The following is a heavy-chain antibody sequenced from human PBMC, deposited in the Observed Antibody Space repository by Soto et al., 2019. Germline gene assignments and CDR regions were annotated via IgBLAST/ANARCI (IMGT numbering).Heavy chain of an antibody. CDR2: ISSSSSYI. Sequence: PGGSLRLSCAASGFTFRSYSMNWVRQAPGKGLEWVSSISSSSSYIYYADSVKGRFTISRDSAKNSLYLQMNSLRAEDTAVYYCPRGHFSLIVPGSCGQGTLVPLAS. D-gene: IGHD3-3*02. V-gene: IGHV3-21*01. J-gene: IGHJ1*01. CDR3: PRGHFSLIVPGS. CDR1: GFTFRSYS.